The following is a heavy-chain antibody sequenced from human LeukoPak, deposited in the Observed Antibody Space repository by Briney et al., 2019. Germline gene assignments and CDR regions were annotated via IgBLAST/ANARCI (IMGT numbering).Heavy chain of an antibody. CDR2: ISGSGGST. Sequence: GGSLRLSCAASRFTSSSYPTRCVRQAPGKGLEWVSNISGSGGSTYYTDSVKGRFTISRDNSKNTLYLKMNSLRAKATSVYYCAKDIYDSTWGDYWGQGTLVTVSS. D-gene: IGHD3-22*01. J-gene: IGHJ4*02. CDR3: AKDIYDSTWGDY. CDR1: RFTSSSYP. V-gene: IGHV3-23*01.